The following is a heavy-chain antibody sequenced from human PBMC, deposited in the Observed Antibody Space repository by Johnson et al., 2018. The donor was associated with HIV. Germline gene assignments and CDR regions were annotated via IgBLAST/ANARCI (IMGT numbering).Heavy chain of an antibody. D-gene: IGHD3-10*01. Sequence: QVQLVESGGGVVKPGRSLRLSCAASGFTFSNYGMRWVRQAPGKGLEWVAFISSDGTTGYYVASVKGRFTISRDNAKNTVYLQMNSLGAEDTALYYCAKELGVRGVDAFDIWGQGTMVTVSS. CDR1: GFTFSNYG. CDR3: AKELGVRGVDAFDI. V-gene: IGHV3-33*06. J-gene: IGHJ3*02. CDR2: ISSDGTTG.